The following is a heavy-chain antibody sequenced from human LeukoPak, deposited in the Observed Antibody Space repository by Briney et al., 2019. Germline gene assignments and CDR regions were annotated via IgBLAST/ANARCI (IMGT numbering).Heavy chain of an antibody. CDR2: IGINGDTT. J-gene: IGHJ4*02. D-gene: IGHD5-18*01. CDR3: AQGYGGS. V-gene: IGHV3-23*01. Sequence: PGGSLRLSCAASGFTFSTYAMMWVRQAPGKGLECVSLIGINGDTTYYADSVKGRFTISRDNSKNTLYLRMNSLRAEDMAVYYCAQGYGGSWGQGTLVTVSS. CDR1: GFTFSTYA.